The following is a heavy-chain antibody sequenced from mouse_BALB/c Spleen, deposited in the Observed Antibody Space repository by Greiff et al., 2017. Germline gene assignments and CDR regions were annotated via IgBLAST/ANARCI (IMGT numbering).Heavy chain of an antibody. J-gene: IGHJ4*01. Sequence: EVQRVESGGGLVKLGGSLKLSCAASGFTFSSYYMSWVRQTPEKRLELVAAINSNGGSTYYPDTVKGRFTISRDNAKNTLYLQMSSLKSEDTALYYCARVYYPYAMDYWGQGTSVTVSS. CDR3: ARVYYPYAMDY. V-gene: IGHV5-6-2*01. D-gene: IGHD2-1*01. CDR1: GFTFSSYY. CDR2: INSNGGST.